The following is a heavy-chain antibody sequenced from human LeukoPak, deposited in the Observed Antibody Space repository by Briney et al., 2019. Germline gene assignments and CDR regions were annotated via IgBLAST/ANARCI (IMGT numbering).Heavy chain of an antibody. CDR2: IDTAGNT. Sequence: PGGSLRLSCAASGFTFSSYDMHWVRQTTGKGLEWVSAIDTAGNTYFPGSAKGRFTISRENAENSLYLQMNSLGAGDTAMYYCAREGSCGGDCPGYFDLWGRGTLATVSS. D-gene: IGHD2-21*02. CDR3: AREGSCGGDCPGYFDL. CDR1: GFTFSSYD. J-gene: IGHJ2*01. V-gene: IGHV3-13*04.